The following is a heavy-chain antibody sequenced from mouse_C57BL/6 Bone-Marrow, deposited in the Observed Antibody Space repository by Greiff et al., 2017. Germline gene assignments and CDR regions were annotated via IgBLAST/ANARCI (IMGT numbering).Heavy chain of an antibody. D-gene: IGHD5-1*01. J-gene: IGHJ2*01. CDR2: IYPGDGDT. CDR3: ARSNSTYDFDY. Sequence: QVQLQQSGAELVKPGASVKISCKASGYAFSSYWMNWVKQRPGKGLEWIGQIYPGDGDTNYNGKFKGKATLTADKSSSTAYMQLSSLTSEDSAVYFCARSNSTYDFDYWGQGTTLTVSS. CDR1: GYAFSSYW. V-gene: IGHV1-80*01.